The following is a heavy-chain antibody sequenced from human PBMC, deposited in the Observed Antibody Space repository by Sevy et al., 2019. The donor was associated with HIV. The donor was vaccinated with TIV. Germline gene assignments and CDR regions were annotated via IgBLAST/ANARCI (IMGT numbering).Heavy chain of an antibody. CDR3: ARDEGYASSGYYYDRYFDY. Sequence: GGSLRLSCAASGFTFSSHSMNWVRHAPGKGLEWVSSISSSSSYIYYADSVKGRFTISRDNAKNSLYLQMNSLRAEDTAVYYCARDEGYASSGYYYDRYFDYWGQGTLVTVSS. D-gene: IGHD3-22*01. V-gene: IGHV3-21*01. CDR1: GFTFSSHS. CDR2: ISSSSSYI. J-gene: IGHJ4*02.